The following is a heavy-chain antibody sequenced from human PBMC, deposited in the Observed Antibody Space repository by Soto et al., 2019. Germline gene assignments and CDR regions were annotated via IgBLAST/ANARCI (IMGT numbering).Heavy chain of an antibody. D-gene: IGHD2-2*01. CDR2: ISSSSSTI. CDR3: ARVGYSGYCSSTSCASYYYYMDV. J-gene: IGHJ6*03. V-gene: IGHV3-48*01. CDR1: GFTFSSYS. Sequence: GGSLRLSCAASGFTFSSYSMNWVRQAPGKGLEWVSYISSSSSTIYYADSVKGRFTISRDNAKNSLYLQMNSLRAEDTAVYYCARVGYSGYCSSTSCASYYYYMDVWGKGTTVTVS.